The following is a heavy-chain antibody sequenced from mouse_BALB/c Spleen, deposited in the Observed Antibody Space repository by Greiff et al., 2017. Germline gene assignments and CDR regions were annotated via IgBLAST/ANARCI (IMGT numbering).Heavy chain of an antibody. Sequence: EVKLMESGGGLVKLGGSLKLSCAASGFTFSSYYMSWVRQTPEKRLELVAAINSNGGSTYYPDTVKGRFTISRDNAKNTLYLQMSSLKSEDTALYYCARGGGYFYWYFDVWGAGTTVTVSS. CDR2: INSNGGST. V-gene: IGHV5-6-2*01. CDR3: ARGGGYFYWYFDV. J-gene: IGHJ1*01. CDR1: GFTFSSYY. D-gene: IGHD2-3*01.